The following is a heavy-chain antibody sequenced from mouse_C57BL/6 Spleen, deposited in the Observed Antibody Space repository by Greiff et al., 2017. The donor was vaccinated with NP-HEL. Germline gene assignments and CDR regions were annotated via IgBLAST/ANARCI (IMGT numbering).Heavy chain of an antibody. CDR2: IDPENGDT. Sequence: EVQLQQSGAELVRPGASVKLSCTASGFNIKDDYMHWVKQRPEQGLEWIGWIDPENGDTEYDSKFPGKATITADTSSITAYLQLSSLTSEDTAVYYCTTRAGTDYWGQGTTLTVSS. CDR3: TTRAGTDY. CDR1: GFNIKDDY. J-gene: IGHJ2*01. V-gene: IGHV14-4*01. D-gene: IGHD4-1*01.